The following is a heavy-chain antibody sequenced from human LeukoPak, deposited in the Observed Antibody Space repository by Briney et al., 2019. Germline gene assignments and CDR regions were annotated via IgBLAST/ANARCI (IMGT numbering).Heavy chain of an antibody. Sequence: GGSLRLSCAASGFMFSNYDMHWVRQAPGKGLEYVSHISTNGGSTYYAISVKGRFTISRDNSKNTLYLQMGSLRAEDMAVYYCARGRGYIYGYDYWGQGTWSPSPQ. CDR3: ARGRGYIYGYDY. J-gene: IGHJ4*02. CDR1: GFMFSNYD. V-gene: IGHV3-64*01. CDR2: ISTNGGST. D-gene: IGHD5-18*01.